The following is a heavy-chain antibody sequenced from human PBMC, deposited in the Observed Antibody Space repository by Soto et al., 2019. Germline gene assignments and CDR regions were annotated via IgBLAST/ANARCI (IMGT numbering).Heavy chain of an antibody. V-gene: IGHV3-64*01. CDR1: GFTLGGYA. J-gene: IGHJ6*03. Sequence: VGSLRLSCAASGFTLGGYAMDWVRQAPGKGLEYVSGISSNGVGTYYANSVQGRFTISRDNSKNTVYLQMGSLRPEDMAVYYCARRARPDFYYMDVWGKGTTVTVSS. CDR3: ARRARPDFYYMDV. CDR2: ISSNGVGT. D-gene: IGHD6-6*01.